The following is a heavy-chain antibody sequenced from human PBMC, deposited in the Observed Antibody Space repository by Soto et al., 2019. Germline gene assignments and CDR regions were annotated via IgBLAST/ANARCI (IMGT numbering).Heavy chain of an antibody. J-gene: IGHJ4*02. CDR1: GVVLGSDAYY. D-gene: IGHD6-25*01. Sequence: SETLSLTCTVSGVVLGSDAYYWSWIRQHPGKGLERIGNIYHTGSTYYNPSLKSRVVISLDTSQNQFFLRLSSVTAADTAVYFCARDRFSGKRWSKFDYWGQGSLVTVSS. CDR2: IYHTGST. V-gene: IGHV4-31*03. CDR3: ARDRFSGKRWSKFDY.